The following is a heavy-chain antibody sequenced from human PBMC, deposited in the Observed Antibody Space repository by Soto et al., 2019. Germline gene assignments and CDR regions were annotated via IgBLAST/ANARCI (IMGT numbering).Heavy chain of an antibody. CDR2: ISYDGSNK. CDR3: ARDNGVGSTTTYYYYYYGMDV. J-gene: IGHJ6*02. Sequence: QPGGSLRLSCAASGFTFSSYAMHWVRQAPGKGLEWVAVISYDGSNKYYADSVKGRFTISRDNSKNTLYLQMNSLRAEDTAVYYCARDNGVGSTTTYYYYYYGMDVWGQGTTVTVSS. D-gene: IGHD2-15*01. CDR1: GFTFSSYA. V-gene: IGHV3-30-3*01.